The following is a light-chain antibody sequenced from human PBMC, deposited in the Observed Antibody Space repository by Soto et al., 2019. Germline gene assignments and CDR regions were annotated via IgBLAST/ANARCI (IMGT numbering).Light chain of an antibody. CDR3: QSYDSSLSAL. CDR1: SSNIGAGYD. Sequence: QSVLTQPPSVSGAPGQRVTISCTGSSSNIGAGYDVHWYQQLPGTAPKLLIYGNSNRPSRVPDRFSGSKSGTSASLAITGLQADDEADYYCQSYDSSLSALFGGGTKLTVL. J-gene: IGLJ2*01. V-gene: IGLV1-40*01. CDR2: GNS.